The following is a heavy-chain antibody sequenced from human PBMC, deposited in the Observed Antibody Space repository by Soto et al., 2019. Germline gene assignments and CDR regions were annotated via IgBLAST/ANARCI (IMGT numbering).Heavy chain of an antibody. J-gene: IGHJ6*02. V-gene: IGHV5-51*01. Sequence: PGESLKISCKGSGYSFASYWIAWVRQMPGKGLEWMGIIYPGDSNTRYSPSFQGQVTISADKSISTAYLQWRSLKASDTAMYYCARLDFTFGGVMMGQIYYGMDVWGQGTTVTVSS. CDR3: ARLDFTFGGVMMGQIYYGMDV. CDR2: IYPGDSNT. D-gene: IGHD3-16*01. CDR1: GYSFASYW.